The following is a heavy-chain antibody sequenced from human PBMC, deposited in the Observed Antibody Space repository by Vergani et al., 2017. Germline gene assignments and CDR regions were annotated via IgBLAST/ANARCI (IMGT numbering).Heavy chain of an antibody. Sequence: QLQLQESGSGLVKPSQTLSLTCAVSGGSISSGGYSWSWLRQPPGKGLEWIGYIYLSGSTYYNPALKSRVTISVDRSKNQFSLKLSAVTAADTAVYYCARVANWGSLYGYFDLWDRVTLVTASA. J-gene: IGHJ2*01. CDR3: ARVANWGSLYGYFDL. V-gene: IGHV4-30-2*01. D-gene: IGHD7-27*01. CDR2: IYLSGST. CDR1: GGSISSGGYS.